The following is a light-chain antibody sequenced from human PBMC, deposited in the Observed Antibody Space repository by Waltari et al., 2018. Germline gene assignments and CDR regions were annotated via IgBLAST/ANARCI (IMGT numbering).Light chain of an antibody. CDR1: SSDIGRYDI. CDR3: CSYAGNYVWV. Sequence: QSALTQPAAVSGSPGQSVTISCIGASSDIGRYDIVSWYQQHPGNAPKLVISDVSKRPSVVSGRFSGSKSGDTASLTISGLQFEDEADYYCCSYAGNYVWVFGGGTRLTVL. V-gene: IGLV2-23*02. CDR2: DVS. J-gene: IGLJ3*02.